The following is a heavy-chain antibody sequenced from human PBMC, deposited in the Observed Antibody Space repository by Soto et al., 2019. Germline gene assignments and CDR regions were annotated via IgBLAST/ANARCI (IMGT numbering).Heavy chain of an antibody. J-gene: IGHJ4*02. CDR3: ARDGVAAGLYLDN. Sequence: GWSLRLSCASSGFTFISYSMNWVRQAPGKGLEWVSSISSSSSYIYYADSVKGRFTISRDNAKNSLYLQMNSLRAEDTALYYCARDGVAAGLYLDNWGQGTQVTVSS. D-gene: IGHD2-15*01. V-gene: IGHV3-21*01. CDR2: ISSSSSYI. CDR1: GFTFISYS.